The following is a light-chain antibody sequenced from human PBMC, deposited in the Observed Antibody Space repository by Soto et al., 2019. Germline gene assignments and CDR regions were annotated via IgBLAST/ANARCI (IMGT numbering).Light chain of an antibody. CDR2: DVI. CDR3: SSYTSSSSYV. V-gene: IGLV2-14*03. CDR1: SSDIGAFNH. Sequence: QSALTQPASVSDSPGQSITISCIGTSSDIGAFNHVSWHQQHPGKAPKLIIYDVINRPSGVSNRFSGSKTGNTASLIISGLQAEEEADYYCSSYTSSSSYVFGSGTKLTVL. J-gene: IGLJ1*01.